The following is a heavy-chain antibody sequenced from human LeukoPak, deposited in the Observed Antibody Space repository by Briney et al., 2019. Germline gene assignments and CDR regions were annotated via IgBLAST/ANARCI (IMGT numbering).Heavy chain of an antibody. V-gene: IGHV3-74*03. CDR1: GFTLRNYA. Sequence: PGGSLRLSCAASGFTLRNYAMNWVRQAPGKGLVWVSHINSDGSNTKYADSVKGRFTISRDNAKNTLSLQMNSLRAEDTAVYYCARGSPLGGNWGQGTLVTVSS. J-gene: IGHJ4*02. CDR3: ARGSPLGGN. CDR2: INSDGSNT.